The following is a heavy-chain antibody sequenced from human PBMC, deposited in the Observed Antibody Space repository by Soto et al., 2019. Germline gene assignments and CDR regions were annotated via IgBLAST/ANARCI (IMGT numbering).Heavy chain of an antibody. CDR2: IYYSGST. Sequence: SETLSLTCTVSGGSISSGDYYWSWIRQPPGKGLEWIGYIYYSGSTYYNPSLKSRVTISVDTSKNQFSLKLSSVTAADTAVYYCARERVDYGDYVDYWGQGTLVTVSS. V-gene: IGHV4-30-4*01. J-gene: IGHJ4*02. D-gene: IGHD4-17*01. CDR1: GGSISSGDYY. CDR3: ARERVDYGDYVDY.